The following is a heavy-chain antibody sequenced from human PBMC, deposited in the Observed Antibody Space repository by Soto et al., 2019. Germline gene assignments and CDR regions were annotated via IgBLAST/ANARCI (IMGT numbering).Heavy chain of an antibody. CDR1: GYTFTSYG. CDR3: ARDSNDFWSGYYPYGMDV. CDR2: ISAYNGNT. D-gene: IGHD3-3*01. Sequence: GASVKVSCKASGYTFTSYGISWVRQAPGQGLEWMGWISAYNGNTNYAQKLQGRVTMTTDTSTSTAYMELRSLRSDDTAVYYCARDSNDFWSGYYPYGMDVWGQGTTVTV. V-gene: IGHV1-18*01. J-gene: IGHJ6*02.